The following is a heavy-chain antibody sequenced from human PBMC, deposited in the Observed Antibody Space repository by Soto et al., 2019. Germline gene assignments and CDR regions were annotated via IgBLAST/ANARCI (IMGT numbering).Heavy chain of an antibody. CDR3: ATSPRDFYFDS. J-gene: IGHJ4*02. Sequence: EVQLVESGGGFVQPGGSLRLSCAAAGFSVTTHYMSWVRQAPGKGLEWVAVYYTGGATYYAVSAKGRFTISIDKSKNTLFLQMNSLRAEDTAVYYCATSPRDFYFDSWGQGTLVTVSS. V-gene: IGHV3-53*01. CDR1: GFSVTTHY. CDR2: YYTGGAT. D-gene: IGHD3-3*01.